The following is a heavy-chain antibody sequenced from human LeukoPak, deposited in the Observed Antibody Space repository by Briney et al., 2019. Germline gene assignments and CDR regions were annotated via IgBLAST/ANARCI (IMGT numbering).Heavy chain of an antibody. Sequence: GESLKISCKGSGYSFTSYWIGWVRQMPGKGLEWMGIICPGDSDTRYSPSFQGQVTISADKSISIAYLQWSSLKASDTAMYYCARACNSTSCYTGGFDYWGQGTLVTVSS. J-gene: IGHJ4*02. CDR1: GYSFTSYW. CDR2: ICPGDSDT. CDR3: ARACNSTSCYTGGFDY. V-gene: IGHV5-51*01. D-gene: IGHD2-2*02.